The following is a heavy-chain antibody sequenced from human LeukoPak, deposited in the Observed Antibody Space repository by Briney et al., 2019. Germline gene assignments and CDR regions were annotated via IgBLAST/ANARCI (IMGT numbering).Heavy chain of an antibody. D-gene: IGHD3-10*01. Sequence: ASVTVSCKASGYTFSKYSINWVRQAPGQGLEWMGWISGYNGKTNYAQKPQGRVTMTTDTSTSTAYMELRSLRSDDTAVYYCARYYYGSGTYDYWGQGTLVTVSS. J-gene: IGHJ4*02. V-gene: IGHV1-18*01. CDR3: ARYYYGSGTYDY. CDR2: ISGYNGKT. CDR1: GYTFSKYS.